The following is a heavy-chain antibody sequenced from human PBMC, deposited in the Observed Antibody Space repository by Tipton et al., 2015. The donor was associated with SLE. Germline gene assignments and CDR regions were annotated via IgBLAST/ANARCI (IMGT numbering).Heavy chain of an antibody. CDR3: ARRGSWWYFDL. J-gene: IGHJ2*01. Sequence: TLSLTCDVNGGSFSRYYWGWIRQPPGKGLEWIGTGHYSGATYKHSSLKNRITISVDTSKNQFSLKLSSVTAADTAVYCCARRGSWWYFDLWGRGPLVTVSS. CDR2: GHYSGAT. D-gene: IGHD1-26*01. V-gene: IGHV4-34*11. CDR1: GGSFSRYY.